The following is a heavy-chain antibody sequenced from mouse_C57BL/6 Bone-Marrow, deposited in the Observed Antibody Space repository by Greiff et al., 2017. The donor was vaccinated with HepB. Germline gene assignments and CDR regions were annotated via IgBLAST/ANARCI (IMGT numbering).Heavy chain of an antibody. CDR1: GYSFTDYE. V-gene: IGHV1-15*01. J-gene: IGHJ1*03. CDR3: KRPPYCYFDV. Sequence: QVQLQQSGAELVRPGASVTLSCKASGYSFTDYEMHWVKQTPVHGLEWIGAIDPETGGTAYNQKFKCKAILTADKYSSTAYMELRSLTSEDSAVYYCKRPPYCYFDVWGTGTTVTVSS. D-gene: IGHD6-1*01. CDR2: IDPETGGT.